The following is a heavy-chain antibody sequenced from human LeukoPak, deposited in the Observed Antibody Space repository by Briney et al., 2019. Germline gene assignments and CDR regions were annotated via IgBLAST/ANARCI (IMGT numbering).Heavy chain of an antibody. CDR1: GFSFSYYA. D-gene: IGHD3-10*01. CDR2: ISSGGGTT. Sequence: GGSLRLSCAASGFSFSYYAMSWGRQAPGKGLEWVSGISSGGGTTYYEDSVKGRFTISRDNSKTTLYLLMNSLRAEDTAVYFCAKDPSSGFADGDAFDIWGQGTMVTVSS. V-gene: IGHV3-23*01. CDR3: AKDPSSGFADGDAFDI. J-gene: IGHJ3*02.